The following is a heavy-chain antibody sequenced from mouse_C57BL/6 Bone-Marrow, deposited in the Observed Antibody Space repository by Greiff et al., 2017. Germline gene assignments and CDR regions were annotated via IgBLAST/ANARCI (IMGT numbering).Heavy chain of an antibody. CDR1: GFSLSTFGMG. CDR3: ARIGGYYYGSSYGFAY. D-gene: IGHD1-1*01. CDR2: IWWDDDK. V-gene: IGHV8-8*01. J-gene: IGHJ3*01. Sequence: QVTLKVSGPGILQPSQTLSLTCSFSGFSLSTFGMGVGWIRQPSGKGLEWLAHIWWDDDKYYNPALKSRTTISKATSKNQVFLKIANVDTADTATYYCARIGGYYYGSSYGFAYWGQGTLVTVSA.